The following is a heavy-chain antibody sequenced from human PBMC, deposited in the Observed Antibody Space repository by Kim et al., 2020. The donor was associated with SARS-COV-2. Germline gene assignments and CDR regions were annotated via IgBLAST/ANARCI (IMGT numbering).Heavy chain of an antibody. CDR1: GGSITNYY. CDR2: IRYSGST. CDR3: ARHEGSGWYYFDY. Sequence: SETLSLTCTVSGGSITNYYWSWIRQPPGKGLEWIGYIRYSGSTNYNPSLKSRVTISVDTSKNQFSLKLSSVTAADTALYYCARHEGSGWYYFDYWGQGTLVTVSS. J-gene: IGHJ4*02. V-gene: IGHV4-59*08. D-gene: IGHD6-19*01.